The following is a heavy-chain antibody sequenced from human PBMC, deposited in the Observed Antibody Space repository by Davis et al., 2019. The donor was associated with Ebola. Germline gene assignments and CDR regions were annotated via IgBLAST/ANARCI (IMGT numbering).Heavy chain of an antibody. J-gene: IGHJ6*02. CDR3: ARDAKFVVVPAAISYYYYYGMDV. D-gene: IGHD2-2*01. CDR2: IYYSGST. CDR1: GGSISSGDYY. V-gene: IGHV4-30-4*01. Sequence: PSETLSLTCTVSGGSISSGDYYWSWIRQPPGKGLEWIGYIYYSGSTYYNPSLKSRVTISVDTSKNQFSLKLSSVTAADTAVYYCARDAKFVVVPAAISYYYYYGMDVWGQGTTVTVSS.